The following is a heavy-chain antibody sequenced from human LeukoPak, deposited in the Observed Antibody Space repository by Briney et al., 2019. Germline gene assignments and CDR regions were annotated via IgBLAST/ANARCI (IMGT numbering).Heavy chain of an antibody. J-gene: IGHJ4*02. CDR2: ISYDGSNI. Sequence: PGGSLRLSCAASGFDFNNYVMHWVRQAPGKGLEWVAVISYDGSNIYYSDSVKGRFTISRDNSKNTVYVQMSSLRPEDTAVYYCARVEYYYDSSGTYYFDHWGQGTLVTVSS. CDR1: GFDFNNYV. D-gene: IGHD3-22*01. CDR3: ARVEYYYDSSGTYYFDH. V-gene: IGHV3-30*04.